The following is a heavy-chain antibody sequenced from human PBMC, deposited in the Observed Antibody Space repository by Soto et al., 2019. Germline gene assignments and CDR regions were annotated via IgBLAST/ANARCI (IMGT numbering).Heavy chain of an antibody. CDR1: GFTFSDYY. D-gene: IGHD3-10*01. CDR2: TRNKANSYTT. CDR3: VRVRGGDTYHFDY. Sequence: EVQLVESGGGLVQPGGSLRLSCAASGFTFSDYYMDWVRQAPGKGLEWVGRTRNKANSYTTEYAASVKGRFTISRDDSKNSLYLQMNSLKTDDTAVYYCVRVRGGDTYHFDYWGQGTLVTVSS. J-gene: IGHJ4*02. V-gene: IGHV3-72*01.